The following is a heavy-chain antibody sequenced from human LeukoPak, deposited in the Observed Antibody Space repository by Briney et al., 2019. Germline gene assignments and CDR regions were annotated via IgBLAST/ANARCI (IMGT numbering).Heavy chain of an antibody. CDR3: AKDLTGYYYGMDV. J-gene: IGHJ6*02. CDR2: ISYDGSNK. CDR1: GFTFSSYG. D-gene: IGHD2-8*02. V-gene: IGHV3-30*18. Sequence: GGSLRLSCAASGFTFSSYGMHWVRQAPGMGLEWVAVISYDGSNKYYADSVKGRFTISRDNPKNTLYLQMNSLRAEDTAVYYCAKDLTGYYYGMDVWGQGTTVTVSS.